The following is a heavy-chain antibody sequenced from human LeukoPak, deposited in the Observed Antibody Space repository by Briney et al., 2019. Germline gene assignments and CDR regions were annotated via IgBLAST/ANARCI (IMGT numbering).Heavy chain of an antibody. D-gene: IGHD3-9*01. CDR2: IYYSGST. CDR1: GGSISSYY. V-gene: IGHV4-59*01. J-gene: IGHJ4*02. Sequence: SETLSLTCTVSGGSISSYYWSWIRQPAGKGLEWIGYIYYSGSTNYNPSLKSRVTISVDTSKNQFSLKLSSVTAADTAVYYCARGGGLRYFDWLLDYWGQGTLVTVSS. CDR3: ARGGGLRYFDWLLDY.